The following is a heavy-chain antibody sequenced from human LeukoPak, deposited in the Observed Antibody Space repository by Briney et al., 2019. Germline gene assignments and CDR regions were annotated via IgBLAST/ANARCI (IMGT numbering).Heavy chain of an antibody. CDR2: INHSGST. D-gene: IGHD6-19*01. V-gene: IGHV4-34*01. J-gene: IGHJ4*02. CDR3: ARGRRRSRVAGTRFDY. Sequence: SETLSLTCAVYGGSFSGYYWSWIRQPPGKGLEWIGEINHSGSTNYNPSLKSRVTISVDRAKNQFSLKLSSVSAADTAMYYCARGRRRSRVAGTRFDYWGQGTLVTVSS. CDR1: GGSFSGYY.